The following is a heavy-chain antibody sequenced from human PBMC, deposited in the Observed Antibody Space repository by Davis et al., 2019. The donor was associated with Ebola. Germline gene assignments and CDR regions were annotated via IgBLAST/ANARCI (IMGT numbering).Heavy chain of an antibody. J-gene: IGHJ2*01. Sequence: SVKVPCKASGFTFTSSAVQRVRQARGQRLEWIGWIVVGSGNTNYAQKFQERVTITRDMSTSTAYMELSSLRSEDTAVYYCAALSARYFDLWGRGTLVTVSS. CDR1: GFTFTSSA. CDR2: IVVGSGNT. V-gene: IGHV1-58*01. D-gene: IGHD2/OR15-2a*01. CDR3: AALSARYFDL.